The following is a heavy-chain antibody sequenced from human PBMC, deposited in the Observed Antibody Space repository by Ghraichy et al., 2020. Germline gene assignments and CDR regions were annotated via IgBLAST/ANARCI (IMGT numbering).Heavy chain of an antibody. V-gene: IGHV4-34*01. Sequence: IGEINHSGSTNYNPSLKSRVTISVDTSKNQFSLKLSSVTAADTAVYYCASGAYSSGWYSPDWGQG. CDR2: INHSGST. CDR3: ASGAYSSGWYSPD. J-gene: IGHJ4*02. D-gene: IGHD6-19*01.